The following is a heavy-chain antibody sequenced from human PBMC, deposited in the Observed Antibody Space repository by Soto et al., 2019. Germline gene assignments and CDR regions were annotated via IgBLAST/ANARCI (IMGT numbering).Heavy chain of an antibody. CDR2: INAGNGNT. Sequence: ASVKVSCKASGYTFTSHAIHWVRQAPGQRLEWMGWINAGNGNTIYSQQVQGRVTFTRDTSASTTYMGLSSLRPEDTAVYYCARDFDSSVYYYSVVNYYGMDVWGQGTTVTVSS. D-gene: IGHD3-22*01. J-gene: IGHJ6*02. V-gene: IGHV1-3*01. CDR3: ARDFDSSVYYYSVVNYYGMDV. CDR1: GYTFTSHA.